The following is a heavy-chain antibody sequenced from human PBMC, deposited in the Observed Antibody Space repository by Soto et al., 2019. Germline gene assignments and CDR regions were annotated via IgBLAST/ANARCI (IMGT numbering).Heavy chain of an antibody. CDR2: IYYSGST. CDR1: GGSISSSSYY. CDR3: ARYRLAYYGSGSYWPYYGMDV. D-gene: IGHD3-10*01. J-gene: IGHJ6*02. V-gene: IGHV4-39*01. Sequence: SETLSLTCTVSGGSISSSSYYWGWIRQPPGKGLEWIGSIYYSGSTYYNPSLKSRVTISVDTSKNQFSLKPSSVTAADTAVYYCARYRLAYYGSGSYWPYYGMDVWGQGTTVT.